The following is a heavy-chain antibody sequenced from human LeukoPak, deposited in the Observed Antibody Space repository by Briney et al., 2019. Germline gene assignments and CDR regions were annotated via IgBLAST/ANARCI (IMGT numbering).Heavy chain of an antibody. J-gene: IGHJ4*02. CDR3: AKEYYYDSSGYSH. CDR2: IWYDGSNR. Sequence: PGRSLRLSCAASGFTFSSYGMHWVRQAPGKGLEWVAVIWYDGSNRYYADSVKGRFTISRDNSKNTLYLQMNSLRAMDTAVYYCAKEYYYDSSGYSHWGQGTLVTVSS. V-gene: IGHV3-33*06. CDR1: GFTFSSYG. D-gene: IGHD3-22*01.